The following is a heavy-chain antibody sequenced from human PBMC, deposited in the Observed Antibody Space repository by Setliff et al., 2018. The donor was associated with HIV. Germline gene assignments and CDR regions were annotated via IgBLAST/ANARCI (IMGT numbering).Heavy chain of an antibody. J-gene: IGHJ6*04. CDR3: ASEKGVRGVIITGGLDV. CDR1: GHTFSNYD. V-gene: IGHV1-8*01. D-gene: IGHD3-10*01. Sequence: ASVKVSCKASGHTFSNYDVIWVRRATGQGLEWMGWMNPKSGDTGYSQKFQGRVIMTRDTSISTAYMELSSLTSADTAVYYCASEKGVRGVIITGGLDVWGTGTTVTVSS. CDR2: MNPKSGDT.